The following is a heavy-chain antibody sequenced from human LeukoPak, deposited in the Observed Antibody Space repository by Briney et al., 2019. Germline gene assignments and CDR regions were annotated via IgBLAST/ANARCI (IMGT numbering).Heavy chain of an antibody. CDR1: GGSISDYY. J-gene: IGHJ4*02. V-gene: IGHV4-34*01. CDR2: INHSGST. D-gene: IGHD3-10*01. CDR3: ARGVGHY. Sequence: NPSETLSLTCTVSGGSISDYYWSWFRQPPGKGLEWIGEINHSGSTNFNPPLKSRVTISVDTSKNQFSLRLSSVTAADTAVYYCARGVGHYWGQGTLVTVSS.